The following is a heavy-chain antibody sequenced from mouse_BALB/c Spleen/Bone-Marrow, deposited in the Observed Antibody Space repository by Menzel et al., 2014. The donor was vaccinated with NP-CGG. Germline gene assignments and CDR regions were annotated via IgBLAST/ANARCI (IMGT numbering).Heavy chain of an antibody. CDR2: INPYNGDT. D-gene: IGHD2-4*01. V-gene: IGHV1-20*02. J-gene: IGHJ2*01. Sequence: DVQLVESGPELVKPGASVKISCKASGYSFTGYFMNWVMQSHGKSLEWIGRINPYNGDTFYNQKFKGKATLTVDKSSSTAHMELRSLASEDSAVYYCARDYCDYYFDYWGQGTTLTVSS. CDR3: ARDYCDYYFDY. CDR1: GYSFTGYF.